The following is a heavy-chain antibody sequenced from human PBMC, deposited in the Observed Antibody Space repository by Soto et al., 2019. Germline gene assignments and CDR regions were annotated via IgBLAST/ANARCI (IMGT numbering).Heavy chain of an antibody. V-gene: IGHV1-18*01. CDR2: ISAYNGNT. CDR1: GYTFTSYG. CDR3: ARDRTPYCISTSCYFDY. Sequence: ASVKVSCTASGYTFTSYGISWVRQAPGQGLEWMGWISAYNGNTNYAQKLQGRVTMTTDTSTSTAYMELRSLRSEDTAVYYCARDRTPYCISTSCYFDYWGQGTLVTVSS. J-gene: IGHJ4*02. D-gene: IGHD2-2*01.